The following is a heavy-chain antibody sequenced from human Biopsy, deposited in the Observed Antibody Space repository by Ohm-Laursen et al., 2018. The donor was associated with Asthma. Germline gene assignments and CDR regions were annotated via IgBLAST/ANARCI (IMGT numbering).Heavy chain of an antibody. CDR2: ISVYNGNT. Sequence: ASDTVSCQTSGYTFNSAGITWVRQAPGQGLEWMGWISVYNGNTKVAQKLQDRVTMITDTSTSTAYMELRSLRSDDTAVYFCARAVDYSHYYGIDVWGQGTTVTVS. J-gene: IGHJ6*02. V-gene: IGHV1-18*01. D-gene: IGHD3-10*01. CDR1: GYTFNSAG. CDR3: ARAVDYSHYYGIDV.